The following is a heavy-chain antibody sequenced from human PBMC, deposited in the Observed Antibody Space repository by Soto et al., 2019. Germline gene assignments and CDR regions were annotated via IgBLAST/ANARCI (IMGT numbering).Heavy chain of an antibody. CDR2: ISAYNGNT. J-gene: IGHJ6*02. Sequence: QVQLVQSGAEVKKPGASVKVSCKASDYTFTDYGISWVRQAPGQGLEWLAWISAYNGNTNYAPKLQGRVTVTTDTSTSTAYMELRSLRSDDTALYYCARCGNYFDNNMAVWGQGTTVTVSS. CDR1: DYTFTDYG. D-gene: IGHD3-22*01. V-gene: IGHV1-18*01. CDR3: ARCGNYFDNNMAV.